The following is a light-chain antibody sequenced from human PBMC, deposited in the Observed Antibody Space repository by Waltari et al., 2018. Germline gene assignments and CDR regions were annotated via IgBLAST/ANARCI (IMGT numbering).Light chain of an antibody. J-gene: IGKJ4*01. CDR2: GAS. V-gene: IGKV4-1*01. CDR1: QSVLYSSNNKNY. Sequence: DIVMTQSPDSLAVSLGERATINCKSSQSVLYSSNNKNYLAWYQQKPGQPPKLLIYGASTRESGVPDRFSGSGSGTDFTLTISSLQAEDVAVYYCQQYYSIPVTFGGGTKVEIK. CDR3: QQYYSIPVT.